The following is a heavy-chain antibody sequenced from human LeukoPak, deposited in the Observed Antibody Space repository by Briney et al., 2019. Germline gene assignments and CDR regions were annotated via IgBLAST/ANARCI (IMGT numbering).Heavy chain of an antibody. V-gene: IGHV4-59*12. D-gene: IGHD3-10*01. CDR3: ARDLSDLNYYGSVSAGY. CDR1: GGSISSYY. J-gene: IGHJ4*02. CDR2: IYHSGST. Sequence: PSETLSLTCTVSGGSISSYYWSWIRQPPGKGLEWIGEIYHSGSTNYNPSLKSRVTISVDKSKNQFSLKLSSVTAADTAVYYCARDLSDLNYYGSVSAGYWGQGTLVTVSS.